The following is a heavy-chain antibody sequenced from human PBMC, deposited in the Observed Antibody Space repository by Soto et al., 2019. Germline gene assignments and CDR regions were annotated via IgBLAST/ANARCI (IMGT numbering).Heavy chain of an antibody. V-gene: IGHV1-18*01. CDR1: GYTFTSYG. Sequence: ASVKVSCKASGYTFTSYGISWVRQAPGQGLEWMGWISAYNYNTNYAQKLQGRVTMTTDTSTSTAYMELRSLRSDDTAVYYCARDYQLPPNYYYYGMDVWGQGTTVTVSS. D-gene: IGHD2-2*01. CDR3: ARDYQLPPNYYYYGMDV. CDR2: ISAYNYNT. J-gene: IGHJ6*02.